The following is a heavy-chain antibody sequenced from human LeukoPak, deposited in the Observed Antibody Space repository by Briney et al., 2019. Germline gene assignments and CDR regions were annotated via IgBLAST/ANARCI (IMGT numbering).Heavy chain of an antibody. J-gene: IGHJ4*02. CDR1: GYSFTSYW. CDR3: ARSSSLLAHFDY. V-gene: IGHV5-51*01. Sequence: GASLQISCKGSGYSFTSYWIGWVRQLPGKGLEWMGIIYPGDSDTRYSPSFQGQVTISADKSISTAYLQWSSLKASDTAMYYCARSSSLLAHFDYWGQGTLVTVPS. CDR2: IYPGDSDT. D-gene: IGHD3-3*02.